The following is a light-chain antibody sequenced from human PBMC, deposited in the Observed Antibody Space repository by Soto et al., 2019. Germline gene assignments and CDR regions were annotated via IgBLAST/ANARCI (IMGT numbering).Light chain of an antibody. CDR3: AAWDDSLNGYV. CDR1: SSNIGSNT. V-gene: IGLV1-44*01. J-gene: IGLJ1*01. Sequence: QSVLTQPPSASGTPGQRVTISCSGSSSNIGSNTVNWYQQLPGTAPKLPIYSNNQRPSGVPDRFSGSKSGTSASLAISGLQSDDEADYYCAAWDDSLNGYVFGTGTKVTVL. CDR2: SNN.